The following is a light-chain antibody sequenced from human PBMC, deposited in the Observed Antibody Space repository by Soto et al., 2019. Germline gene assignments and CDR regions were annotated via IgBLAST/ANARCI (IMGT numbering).Light chain of an antibody. Sequence: DIQMTQSPSTLSASVGDRVTITCRASQSISSWLAWYQQKPGKAPKLLIYKASSLQSGVPSRFSGSGSGTEFTLTSSSLQPDDFATYYGQQSFTFGPGPKVDIK. J-gene: IGKJ3*01. V-gene: IGKV1-5*03. CDR1: QSISSW. CDR2: KAS. CDR3: QQSFT.